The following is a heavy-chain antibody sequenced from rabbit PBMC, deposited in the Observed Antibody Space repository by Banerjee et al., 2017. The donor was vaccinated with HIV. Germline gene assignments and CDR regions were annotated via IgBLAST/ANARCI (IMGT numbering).Heavy chain of an antibody. Sequence: QEQLKETGGGLVKPGASLTLTCKASGFSFSSSDYICWVRQAPGKGLELIACIYAGSSDSTYYASWAKGRFTISKTSSTTVTLQMTSLTAADTATYFCARDLAGVIGWNFGWWGPGTLVTVS. V-gene: IGHV1S45*01. CDR2: IYAGSSDST. CDR3: ARDLAGVIGWNFGW. D-gene: IGHD4-1*01. J-gene: IGHJ4*01. CDR1: GFSFSSSDY.